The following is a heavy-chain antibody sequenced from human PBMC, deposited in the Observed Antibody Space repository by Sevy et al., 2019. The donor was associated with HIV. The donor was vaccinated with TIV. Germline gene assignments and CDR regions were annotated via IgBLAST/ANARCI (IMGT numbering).Heavy chain of an antibody. Sequence: SETLSLTCAVSGGSMSSGGYSWSWIRQPPGKGLEWIGYIFQSGSTYYNPSLKSRVTISVDRSKNQFSLNLSSVTAADTAVYYCARDGGYGVYDRGYYYYYMDVWGKGTTVTVSS. CDR1: GGSMSSGGYS. D-gene: IGHD4-17*01. J-gene: IGHJ6*03. V-gene: IGHV4-30-2*01. CDR2: IFQSGST. CDR3: ARDGGYGVYDRGYYYYYMDV.